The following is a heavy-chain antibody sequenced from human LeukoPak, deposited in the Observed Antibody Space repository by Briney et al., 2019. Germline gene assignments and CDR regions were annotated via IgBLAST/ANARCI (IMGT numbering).Heavy chain of an antibody. CDR3: ARVEYSGSYYGGLDY. CDR1: GCSISSYY. J-gene: IGHJ4*02. CDR2: IYYSGST. Sequence: SETLSLTCTVSGCSISSYYWSWIRQPPGKGLEWIGYIYYSGSTNYNPSLKSRVTISVDTSKNQFSLKLSSVTAADTAVYYCARVEYSGSYYGGLDYWGQGTLVTVSS. V-gene: IGHV4-59*01. D-gene: IGHD1-26*01.